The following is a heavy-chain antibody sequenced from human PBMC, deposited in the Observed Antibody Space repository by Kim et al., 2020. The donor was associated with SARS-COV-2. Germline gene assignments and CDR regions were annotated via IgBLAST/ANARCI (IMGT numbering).Heavy chain of an antibody. D-gene: IGHD2-15*01. CDR3: VKDRPLWRGGTDFDY. CDR2: ISYDGSDK. Sequence: GGSLRLSCAASGFIFSRYGMHWVRQAPGKGLEWVALISYDGSDKYYADSVKGRFTISRVNSKTTLYLQMNSLRGEDTAVYYCVKDRPLWRGGTDFDYWGQGTLVTVSS. V-gene: IGHV3-30*18. CDR1: GFIFSRYG. J-gene: IGHJ4*02.